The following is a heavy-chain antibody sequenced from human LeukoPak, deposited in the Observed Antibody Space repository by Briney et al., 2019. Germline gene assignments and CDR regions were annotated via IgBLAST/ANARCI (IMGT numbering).Heavy chain of an antibody. CDR1: GFTFSTYA. Sequence: PPGGSLRLSCAASGFTFSTYAMTWVRQAPGKGLEWVSAISGKGDSTSYADLVKGRFSISRDNSKNTLYLQMSSLRAEDTAIYYCAKDFETSGWPRGFFDHWGQGTLITVSS. D-gene: IGHD6-19*01. CDR2: ISGKGDST. CDR3: AKDFETSGWPRGFFDH. V-gene: IGHV3-23*01. J-gene: IGHJ4*02.